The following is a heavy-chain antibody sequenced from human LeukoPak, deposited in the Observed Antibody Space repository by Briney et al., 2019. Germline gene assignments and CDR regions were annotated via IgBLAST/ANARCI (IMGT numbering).Heavy chain of an antibody. D-gene: IGHD3-16*02. CDR3: ARGPRAGMITFGGVIAYFDY. V-gene: IGHV1-2*02. J-gene: IGHJ4*02. Sequence: RASVTVSCKASGYTFTGYYMHWVRQAPGQGLEWMGWINPNSGGTNYAQKFQGRVTMTRDTSISTAYMELSRLRSDDTAVYYCARGPRAGMITFGGVIAYFDYWGQGTLVTVSS. CDR2: INPNSGGT. CDR1: GYTFTGYY.